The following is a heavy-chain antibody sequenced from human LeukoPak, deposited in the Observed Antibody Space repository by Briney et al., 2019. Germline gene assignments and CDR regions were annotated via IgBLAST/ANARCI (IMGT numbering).Heavy chain of an antibody. Sequence: SLRLSCAASGFTFDDYAMHWVRQAPGKGLEWVSGISWNSGSIDYADSVKGRFTISRDNAKNSLYLQMNSLRAEDTAVYYCARDLFFSTYGILTGYYYGMGVWGQGTTVTVSS. D-gene: IGHD3-9*01. CDR3: ARDLFFSTYGILTGYYYGMGV. CDR1: GFTFDDYA. CDR2: ISWNSGSI. J-gene: IGHJ6*02. V-gene: IGHV3-9*01.